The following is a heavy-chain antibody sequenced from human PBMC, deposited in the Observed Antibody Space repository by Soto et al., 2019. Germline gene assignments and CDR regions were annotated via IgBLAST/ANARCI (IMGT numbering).Heavy chain of an antibody. D-gene: IGHD3-10*01. CDR3: AKDFPGTTPPQYYYYGMDV. Sequence: GGSLRLSCAASGFTFSSDGMHWVRQAPGKGLEWVAVISYDGSNKYYADSVKGRFTISRDNSKNTLYLQMNSLRAEDTAVYYCAKDFPGTTPPQYYYYGMDVWGQGTTVTVSS. CDR2: ISYDGSNK. J-gene: IGHJ6*02. CDR1: GFTFSSDG. V-gene: IGHV3-30*18.